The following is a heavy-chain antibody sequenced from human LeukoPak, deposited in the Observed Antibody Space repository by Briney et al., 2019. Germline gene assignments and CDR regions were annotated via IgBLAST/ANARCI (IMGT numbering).Heavy chain of an antibody. V-gene: IGHV5-51*01. CDR3: AGAAAGTAIDS. CDR1: GYSFSTYW. J-gene: IGHJ4*02. Sequence: PGESPKISCKGSGYSFSTYWIAWVRQMPGKGLEWMGIIYPGDSDTRYSPSFQGQFTISADKSISTAYLQWSSLKASDSAIYYCAGAAAGTAIDSWGQGTLVTVSS. D-gene: IGHD6-13*01. CDR2: IYPGDSDT.